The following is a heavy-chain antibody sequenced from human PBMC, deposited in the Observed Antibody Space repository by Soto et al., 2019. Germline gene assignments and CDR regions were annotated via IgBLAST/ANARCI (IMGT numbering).Heavy chain of an antibody. Sequence: SETLSLTCTVSGGSISSYYWSWIRQPPGKGLEWIGYIYYSGSTNYNPSLKSRVTISVDTSKNQFSLKLSSVTAADTAVYYCARGRVELGTTDYYYYYYMDVWGKGTTVTVSS. V-gene: IGHV4-59*01. CDR3: ARGRVELGTTDYYYYYYMDV. CDR2: IYYSGST. D-gene: IGHD1-7*01. CDR1: GGSISSYY. J-gene: IGHJ6*03.